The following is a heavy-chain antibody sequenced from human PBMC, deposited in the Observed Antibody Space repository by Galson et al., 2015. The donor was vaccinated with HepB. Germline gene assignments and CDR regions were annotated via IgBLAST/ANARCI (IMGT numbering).Heavy chain of an antibody. CDR1: GYSFTSYW. D-gene: IGHD5-12*01. CDR2: IDPSDSYT. V-gene: IGHV5-10-1*01. J-gene: IGHJ5*02. Sequence: QSGAEVKKPGESLRISCKGSGYSFTSYWISWVRQMPGEGLEWMGRIDPSDSYTNYSPSFQGHVTISADKSISTAYLQWSSLKASDTAMYYCARHWLRVATTTMLANWFDPWGQGTLVTVSS. CDR3: ARHWLRVATTTMLANWFDP.